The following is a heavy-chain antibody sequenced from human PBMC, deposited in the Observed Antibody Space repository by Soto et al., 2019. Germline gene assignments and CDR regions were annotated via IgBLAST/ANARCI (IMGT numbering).Heavy chain of an antibody. Sequence: QVHLVESGGGVVQPGRSLRLSCAASGFNFRSNAMHWVREAPGKGLEWVAIISDDGNIKYYADSVKGRFSISRDNSKNTVYLQMNSLSVQDTAVYYCAKALDTAMDPLAYWGQGTLVTVSS. CDR3: AKALDTAMDPLAY. CDR2: ISDDGNIK. CDR1: GFNFRSNA. J-gene: IGHJ4*02. V-gene: IGHV3-30-3*01. D-gene: IGHD5-18*01.